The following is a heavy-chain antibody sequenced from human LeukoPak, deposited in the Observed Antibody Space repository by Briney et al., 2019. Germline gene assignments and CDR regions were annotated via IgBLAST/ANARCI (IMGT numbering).Heavy chain of an antibody. Sequence: SETLSLTCAVYGGSFSGYYWSWIRQPPGKGLEWIGEINHSGSTNYNPSLKSRVTISVDTSKNQFSLKLRSVTTADTAVYYCARGEGYYADYWGQGTLVTVSS. CDR3: ARGEGYYADY. V-gene: IGHV4-34*01. D-gene: IGHD3-10*01. CDR2: INHSGST. J-gene: IGHJ4*02. CDR1: GGSFSGYY.